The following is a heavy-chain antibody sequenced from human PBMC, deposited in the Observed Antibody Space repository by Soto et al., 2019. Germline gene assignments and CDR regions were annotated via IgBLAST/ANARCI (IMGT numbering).Heavy chain of an antibody. CDR1: GYTFTAQY. CDR2: INPNSGGT. J-gene: IGHJ6*02. CDR3: ARGAGYSSSWRYYYYYGMDV. Sequence: ASVKVSCKASGYTFTAQYLHWVRKAPGEGLEWMGWINPNSGGTNYAQKFQGWVTMTRDTSISTAYMELSRLRSDDTAVYYCARGAGYSSSWRYYYYYGMDVWGQGTTVTVSS. V-gene: IGHV1-2*04. D-gene: IGHD6-13*01.